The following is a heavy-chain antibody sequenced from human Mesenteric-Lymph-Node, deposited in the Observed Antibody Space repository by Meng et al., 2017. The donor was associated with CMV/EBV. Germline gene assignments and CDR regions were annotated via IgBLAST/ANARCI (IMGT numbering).Heavy chain of an antibody. D-gene: IGHD2-15*01. V-gene: IGHV3-9*01. CDR2: ISWNSGSI. J-gene: IGHJ6*02. Sequence: SLKISCAASGFTFEDYAMHWVRQAPGKGLERVSGISWNSGSIDYADSVKGRFTISRDNAKNSLYLQMNSLRAEDTAVYYCARGTVAYYYYGMDVWGRGTTVTVSS. CDR3: ARGTVAYYYYGMDV. CDR1: GFTFEDYA.